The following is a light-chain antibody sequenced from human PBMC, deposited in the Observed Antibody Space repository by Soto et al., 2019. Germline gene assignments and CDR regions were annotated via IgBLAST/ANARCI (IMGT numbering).Light chain of an antibody. CDR3: QQYSKWPPIT. CDR2: GAS. Sequence: EIVMTQSPATLSVSPGERATLSCRASQNVGNNLVWYQQKPGQAPRLLIYGASTRATGIPARFSGSGSGTEFTLTISYLQSEDFAVYYCQQYSKWPPITFGQGTRLEIK. CDR1: QNVGNN. V-gene: IGKV3-15*01. J-gene: IGKJ5*01.